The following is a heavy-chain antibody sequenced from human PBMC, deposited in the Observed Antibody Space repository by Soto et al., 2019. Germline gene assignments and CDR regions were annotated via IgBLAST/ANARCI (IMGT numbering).Heavy chain of an antibody. Sequence: GGSLRLSCAASGFTFDDYAMHWVRQAPGKGLEWVSGISWNSGSIGYADSVKGRFTISRDNSKNSLYLQMNSLRAEDTAVYYCAKNWLRDFNWFDPWGQGTLVTVSS. J-gene: IGHJ5*02. D-gene: IGHD5-12*01. CDR3: AKNWLRDFNWFDP. CDR1: GFTFDDYA. CDR2: ISWNSGSI. V-gene: IGHV3-9*01.